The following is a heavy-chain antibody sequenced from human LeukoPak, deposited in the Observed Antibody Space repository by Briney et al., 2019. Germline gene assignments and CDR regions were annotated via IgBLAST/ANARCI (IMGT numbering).Heavy chain of an antibody. CDR3: ARFSNDHGVKFDY. CDR1: GGSISSGGYY. CDR2: IYYSGTA. D-gene: IGHD4-17*01. V-gene: IGHV4-31*03. Sequence: SETLSLTCTVSGGSISSGGYYWSWVRQHPEKGLEWIGYIYYSGTAYYNPSLKSRVTMSVDTSKNQFSLKLDSVTAADTAVYYCARFSNDHGVKFDYCGQGTLVTVSS. J-gene: IGHJ4*02.